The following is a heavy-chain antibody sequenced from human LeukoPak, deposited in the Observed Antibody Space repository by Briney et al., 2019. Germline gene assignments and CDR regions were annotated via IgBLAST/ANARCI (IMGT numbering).Heavy chain of an antibody. CDR1: GFSLSRNG. D-gene: IGHD3-3*01. CDR3: AKAGGYDFWSGRGNWFDP. J-gene: IGHJ5*02. V-gene: IGHV3-30*02. CDR2: ILSDGSYE. Sequence: GGSLRLSCATSGFSLSRNGMHWVRQAPGQGLEWVAFILSDGSYEYYADSVKGRFTISRDNFKNTLYLQMNSLRAEDTAVYYCAKAGGYDFWSGRGNWFDPWGQGTLVTVSS.